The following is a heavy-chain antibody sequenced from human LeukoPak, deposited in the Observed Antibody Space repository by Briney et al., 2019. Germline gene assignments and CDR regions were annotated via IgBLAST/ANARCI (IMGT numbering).Heavy chain of an antibody. Sequence: ASVKVSCTASGYTFTSYGISWVRQAPGQGLEWMGWISAYNSNTNYAQKLQGRVTKTTDTSTSTAYMELRSLRSDDTAVYYCARALRFLEWLSNLDYWGQGTLVTVSS. CDR1: GYTFTSYG. J-gene: IGHJ4*02. CDR3: ARALRFLEWLSNLDY. V-gene: IGHV1-18*01. CDR2: ISAYNSNT. D-gene: IGHD3-3*01.